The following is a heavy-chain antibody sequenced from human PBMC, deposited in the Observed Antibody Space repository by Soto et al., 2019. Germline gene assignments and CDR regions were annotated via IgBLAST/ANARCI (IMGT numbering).Heavy chain of an antibody. V-gene: IGHV4-39*01. D-gene: IGHD1-26*01. CDR3: ARLSGEVYGMDV. CDR1: GGSISSSSYY. CDR2: IYYSGST. J-gene: IGHJ6*02. Sequence: QLQLQESGPGLVKPSETLSLTCTVSGGSISSSSYYWGWIRQPPGKGLEWIGSIYYSGSTYYNPSLKSRVTISVDTSKNQFSLKLSSVTVADTAVYYCARLSGEVYGMDVWGQGTTVTVSS.